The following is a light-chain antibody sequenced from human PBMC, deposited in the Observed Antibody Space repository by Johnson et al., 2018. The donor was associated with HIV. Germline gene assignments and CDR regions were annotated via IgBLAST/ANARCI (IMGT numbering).Light chain of an antibody. J-gene: IGLJ1*01. CDR2: DNS. Sequence: QPVLTQPPSVSAAPGQMVSISCSGSGSNIGNNYVSWYQQVPGTAPKLLIFDNSRRPSGIPDRFSGSKSGTSATLGITGLQTGDEADYYCGTWDSSVRTAFFGTGTKVTVL. V-gene: IGLV1-51*01. CDR1: GSNIGNNY. CDR3: GTWDSSVRTAF.